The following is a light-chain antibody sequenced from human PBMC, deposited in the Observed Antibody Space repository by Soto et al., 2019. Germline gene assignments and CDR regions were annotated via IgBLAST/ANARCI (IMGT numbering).Light chain of an antibody. Sequence: QSDLTHAPYVSGSPGQSVTISRNGTSRDVGSFNRVSWYQQPPGAAPKLLIYGVTNRPSGVPDRFSGSKSGNTASLTISGLQAEDEADYYCSSFTSSNTYVFGSGTKVTVL. V-gene: IGLV2-18*02. CDR1: SRDVGSFNR. CDR3: SSFTSSNTYV. J-gene: IGLJ1*01. CDR2: GVT.